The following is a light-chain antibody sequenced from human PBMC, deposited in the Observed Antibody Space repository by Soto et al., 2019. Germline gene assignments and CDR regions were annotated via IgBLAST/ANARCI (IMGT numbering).Light chain of an antibody. J-gene: IGLJ1*01. CDR1: KLGDKY. V-gene: IGLV3-1*01. CDR2: QDS. CDR3: QAWDSSTANYV. Sequence: SYELTQPPSVSVSPGQTASITCSGDKLGDKYACWYQQKPGQSPVLVIYQDSKRPSGIPERFSGSNSGNTATLTISGTQAMDEADYYCQAWDSSTANYVVGTGTKLTVL.